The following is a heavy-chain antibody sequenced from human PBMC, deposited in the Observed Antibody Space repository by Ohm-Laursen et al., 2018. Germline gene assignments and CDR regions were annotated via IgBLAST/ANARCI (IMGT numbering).Heavy chain of an antibody. D-gene: IGHD3-10*01. CDR1: GGSFSGYY. CDR2: INHSGST. V-gene: IGHV4-34*01. CDR3: ATQSLLWFGESIGVNWFDP. J-gene: IGHJ5*02. Sequence: TLSLTCAVYGGSFSGYYWSWIRQPPGKGLEWIGEINHSGSTNYNPSLKSRVTISVDTSKNQFSLKLSSVTAADTAVYYCATQSLLWFGESIGVNWFDPWGQGTLVTVSS.